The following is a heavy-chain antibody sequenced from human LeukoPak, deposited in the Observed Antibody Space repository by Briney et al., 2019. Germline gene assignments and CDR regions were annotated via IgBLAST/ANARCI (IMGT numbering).Heavy chain of an antibody. V-gene: IGHV3-30*03. J-gene: IGHJ6*04. D-gene: IGHD6-13*01. Sequence: GRSLRLSCAASGFTFSSYGMHWVRQAPGKGLEWVAVISYDGSNEYYADSVKGQFTISRDNSKNTLYLQMSSLRAEDTAVYYCARAGYSSSWYYYYYGMDVWGKGTTVTVSS. CDR1: GFTFSSYG. CDR3: ARAGYSSSWYYYYYGMDV. CDR2: ISYDGSNE.